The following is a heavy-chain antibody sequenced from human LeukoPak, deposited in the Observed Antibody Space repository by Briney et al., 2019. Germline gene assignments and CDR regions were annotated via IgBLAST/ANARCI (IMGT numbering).Heavy chain of an antibody. D-gene: IGHD3-3*01. CDR1: GFTFSSYS. CDR3: ARGGARRITIFGVAKTPFDY. Sequence: GGSLRLSCAASGFTFSSYSMNWVRQAPGKGLEWVSYISSSSSTIYYADSVKGRFTISRDNAKNSLYLQMNSLRAEDTAVYYCARGGARRITIFGVAKTPFDYWGQGTLVTVYS. V-gene: IGHV3-48*04. J-gene: IGHJ4*02. CDR2: ISSSSSTI.